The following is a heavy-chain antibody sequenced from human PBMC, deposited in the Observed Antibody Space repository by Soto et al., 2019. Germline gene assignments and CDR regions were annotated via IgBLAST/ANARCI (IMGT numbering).Heavy chain of an antibody. D-gene: IGHD3-3*01. CDR1: GGSISSSSYY. CDR3: ARQKFLEWLNWFDS. CDR2: IYYSGST. J-gene: IGHJ5*01. V-gene: IGHV4-39*01. Sequence: PSETLSLTCTVSGGSISSSSYYWGWIRQPPGKGLEWIGSIYYSGSTYYNPSLKSRVTISVDTSKNQFSLKLSSVTAADTAVYYCARQKFLEWLNWFDSWGKGNLVPVSS.